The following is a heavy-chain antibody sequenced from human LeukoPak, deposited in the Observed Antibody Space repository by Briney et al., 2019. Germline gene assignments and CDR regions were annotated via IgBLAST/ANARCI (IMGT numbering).Heavy chain of an antibody. V-gene: IGHV1-69*13. Sequence: SVKVSCKTSGGTFSSYAISWVRQAPGQGLEWMGGIIPIFGTTNYAQKLEGRVTITADESTSTAYLELSSLRSEDTAVFYCARGMVRAMGWGNYYYGMDVWGQGTTVAVSS. CDR2: IIPIFGTT. CDR1: GGTFSSYA. D-gene: IGHD3-10*01. J-gene: IGHJ6*02. CDR3: ARGMVRAMGWGNYYYGMDV.